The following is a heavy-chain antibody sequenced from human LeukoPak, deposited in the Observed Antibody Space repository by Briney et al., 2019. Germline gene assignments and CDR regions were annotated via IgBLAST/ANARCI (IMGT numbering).Heavy chain of an antibody. D-gene: IGHD4-17*01. CDR2: IYRTGST. Sequence: SETLSLTCAGSGYSVGSGYYWAWIRQPPGKGLEWIGSIYRTGSTYYNPSLRSRVTLSLDTSYNQLSLRLRSVTAADTATYFCARTYGDYGTTYYYYYMDVWGQGTTVTVSS. J-gene: IGHJ6*03. CDR1: GYSVGSGYY. CDR3: ARTYGDYGTTYYYYYMDV. V-gene: IGHV4-38-2*01.